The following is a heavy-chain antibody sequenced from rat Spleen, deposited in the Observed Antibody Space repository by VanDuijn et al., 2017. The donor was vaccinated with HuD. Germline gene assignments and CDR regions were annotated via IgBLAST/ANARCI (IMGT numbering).Heavy chain of an antibody. J-gene: IGHJ4*01. V-gene: IGHV2-15*01. CDR1: GFSLTSNS. CDR2: IWSGGNT. Sequence: QVQLKESGPGLVQPSQTLSLTCTVSGFSLTSNSVSWVRQPPGKGLEWMGAIWSGGNTAYNSALKSRLNISWDTSKNQVFLKMNSLQTDDTGTYYCTRDGTTGIFAYVMDAWGQGASVTVSS. D-gene: IGHD1-9*01. CDR3: TRDGTTGIFAYVMDA.